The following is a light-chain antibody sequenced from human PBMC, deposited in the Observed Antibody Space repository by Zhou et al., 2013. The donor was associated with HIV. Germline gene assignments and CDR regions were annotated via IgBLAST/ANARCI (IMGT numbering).Light chain of an antibody. V-gene: IGKV3-20*01. Sequence: EIVLTQSPGTLSLSPGERATLSCRASESISSSFLAWYQQKPGQPPRLLIYGASNRATSIPDRFSGSGSGTDFTLTVSRLEPDDFAVYYCQYYGNSPPVTFGPGPKWISN. CDR1: ESISSSF. CDR2: GAS. CDR3: QYYGNSPPVT. J-gene: IGKJ3*01.